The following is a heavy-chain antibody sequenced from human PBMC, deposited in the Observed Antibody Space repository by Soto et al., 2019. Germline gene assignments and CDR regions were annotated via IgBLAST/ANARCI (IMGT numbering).Heavy chain of an antibody. D-gene: IGHD1-26*01. V-gene: IGHV1-18*04. CDR2: ISAYNGNT. CDR3: ARARLVGATLHRSRPYYFDY. Sequence: EASLKVSCKASGYTFTSYGISWVRQAPGQGLEWMGWISAYNGNTNYAQKLQGRVTMTTDTSTSTAYMELRSLRSDDTAVYYCARARLVGATLHRSRPYYFDYWGQGTLVTVSS. J-gene: IGHJ4*02. CDR1: GYTFTSYG.